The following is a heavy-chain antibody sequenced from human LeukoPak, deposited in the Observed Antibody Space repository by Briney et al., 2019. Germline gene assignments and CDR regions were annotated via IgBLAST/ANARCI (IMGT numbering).Heavy chain of an antibody. V-gene: IGHV3-74*01. J-gene: IGHJ6*02. D-gene: IGHD2-21*02. CDR2: NNSDGSST. CDR3: ARSYCGGDCRPTYYYYYGMDV. CDR1: GFTFSSYW. Sequence: PGGSLRLSCAASGFTFSSYWMHWVRQAPGKGLVWVSRNNSDGSSTSYADSVKGRFTISRDNAKNTLYLQMNSLRAEDTAVYYCARSYCGGDCRPTYYYYYGMDVWGQGTTVTVSS.